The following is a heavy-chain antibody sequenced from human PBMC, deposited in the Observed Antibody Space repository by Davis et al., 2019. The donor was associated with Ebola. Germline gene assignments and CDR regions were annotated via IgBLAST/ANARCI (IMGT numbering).Heavy chain of an antibody. CDR1: GGTFSSNT. CDR2: INPGGTST. V-gene: IGHV1-46*01. CDR3: ARGARDIGVVVAATPFDY. J-gene: IGHJ4*02. Sequence: AASVKVSCKASGGTFSSNTISWVRQAPGQGLEWMGIINPGGTSTSNAQKFEGRVTMTRDTSTSTVYMEVSSLRSEDTAVYYCARGARDIGVVVAATPFDYWGQGTLVTVSS. D-gene: IGHD2-15*01.